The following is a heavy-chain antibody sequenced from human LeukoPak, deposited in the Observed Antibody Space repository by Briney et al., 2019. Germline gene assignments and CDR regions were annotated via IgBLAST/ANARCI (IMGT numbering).Heavy chain of an antibody. CDR3: ARLRGATVAHNWFDP. Sequence: SETLSLTCAVYGGSFSGYYWSWIRQPPGKGLEWIGEINHSGGTNYNPSLKSRVTISVDTSKNQFSLKLSSVTAADTAVYYCARLRGATVAHNWFDPWGQGTLVTVSS. CDR1: GGSFSGYY. CDR2: INHSGGT. D-gene: IGHD6-19*01. V-gene: IGHV4-34*01. J-gene: IGHJ5*02.